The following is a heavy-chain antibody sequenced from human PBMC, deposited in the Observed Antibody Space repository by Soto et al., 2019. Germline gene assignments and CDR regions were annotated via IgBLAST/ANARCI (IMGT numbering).Heavy chain of an antibody. CDR3: ARDNIVVVPAAILYYYYGMDV. CDR2: IIPIFGTA. J-gene: IGHJ6*02. CDR1: GGTFSSCA. Sequence: SVKVSCKASGGTFSSCAISWVRQAPGQGLEWMGGIIPIFGTANYAQKFQGRVTITADKSTSTAYMELSSLRSEDTAVYYCARDNIVVVPAAILYYYYGMDVWGQGTTVTVSS. D-gene: IGHD2-2*01. V-gene: IGHV1-69*06.